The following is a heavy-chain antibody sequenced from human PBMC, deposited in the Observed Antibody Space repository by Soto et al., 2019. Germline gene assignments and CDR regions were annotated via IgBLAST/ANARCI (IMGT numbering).Heavy chain of an antibody. CDR2: INPSGGRT. CDR3: ARDMVTFGGIIALPNY. V-gene: IGHV1-46*01. Sequence: ASVKVSCKASGYTFTSYYMHWVRQAPGQGLEWMGIINPSGGRTSYAENFQGRVTMTRDTSTSTAYMELSSLRSDDTAVYYCARDMVTFGGIIALPNYWGQGTLVTVSS. CDR1: GYTFTSYY. D-gene: IGHD3-16*02. J-gene: IGHJ4*02.